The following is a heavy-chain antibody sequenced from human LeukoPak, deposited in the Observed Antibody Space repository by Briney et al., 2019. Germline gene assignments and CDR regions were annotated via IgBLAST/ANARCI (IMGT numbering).Heavy chain of an antibody. Sequence: SETLSLTCTVSGASISTDYWGWIRQPPGKGLEWIGYIYYSGSTNYNPSLKSRVTISVDTSKNQFSLMLSSVAAADTAVYYCARFLSGSWFNWFDPWGQGTLVTVSS. V-gene: IGHV4-59*08. CDR2: IYYSGST. CDR1: GASISTDY. CDR3: ARFLSGSWFNWFDP. J-gene: IGHJ5*02. D-gene: IGHD5-12*01.